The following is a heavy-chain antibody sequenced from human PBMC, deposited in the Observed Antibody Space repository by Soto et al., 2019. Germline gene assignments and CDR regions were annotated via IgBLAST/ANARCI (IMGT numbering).Heavy chain of an antibody. Sequence: GGSLRLCCAASGFTFSSNYMSWVRQAPGKGLEWVSVIYSGGSTCYADSVKGRFTISRDNSKNTLCLQMNSLRAEDTAVYYCARGPTYFGFWSGYYDPHGMDVWGQGTTVTVSS. J-gene: IGHJ6*02. V-gene: IGHV3-53*01. CDR3: ARGPTYFGFWSGYYDPHGMDV. CDR1: GFTFSSNY. CDR2: IYSGGST. D-gene: IGHD3-3*01.